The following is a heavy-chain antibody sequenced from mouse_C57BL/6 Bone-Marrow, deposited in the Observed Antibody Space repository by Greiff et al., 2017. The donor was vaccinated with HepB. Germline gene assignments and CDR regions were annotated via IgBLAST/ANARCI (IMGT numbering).Heavy chain of an antibody. V-gene: IGHV1-64*01. CDR3: ARGRDYYGSSLYWYFDV. J-gene: IGHJ1*03. CDR2: IHPNSGST. CDR1: GYTFTSYW. Sequence: VQLQQPGAELVKPGASVKLSCKASGYTFTSYWMHWVKQRPGQGLEWIGMIHPNSGSTNYNEKFKSKATLTVDKSSSTAYMQLSSLTSEDSAVYYCARGRDYYGSSLYWYFDVWGTGTTVTVSS. D-gene: IGHD1-1*01.